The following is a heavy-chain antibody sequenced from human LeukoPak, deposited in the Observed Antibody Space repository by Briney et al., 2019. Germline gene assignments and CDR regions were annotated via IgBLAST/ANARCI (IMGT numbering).Heavy chain of an antibody. Sequence: GGSLRLSCAASGFTFGAYAMHWVRQAPGKGLEWVAVISYDGNNKYYADSVKGRFTISRDNSKNTLYLQMNSLRAEDTAVYYCAKDITMIVVVEVFDYWGQGTLVTVSS. CDR3: AKDITMIVVVEVFDY. D-gene: IGHD3-22*01. J-gene: IGHJ4*02. CDR1: GFTFGAYA. CDR2: ISYDGNNK. V-gene: IGHV3-30*18.